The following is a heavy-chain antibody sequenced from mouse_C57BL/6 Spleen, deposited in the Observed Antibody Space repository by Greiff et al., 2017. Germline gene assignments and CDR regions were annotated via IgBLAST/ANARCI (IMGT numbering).Heavy chain of an antibody. V-gene: IGHV5-9*01. Sequence: DVKLQESGGGLVKPGGSLKLSCAASGFTFSSYTMSWVRQTPEKRLEWVATISGGGGNTYYPDSVKGRFTISRDNAKNTLYLQMSSLRSDDTALYYCARLNWVFDYWGQGTTLTVSS. CDR1: GFTFSSYT. D-gene: IGHD4-1*01. CDR3: ARLNWVFDY. J-gene: IGHJ2*01. CDR2: ISGGGGNT.